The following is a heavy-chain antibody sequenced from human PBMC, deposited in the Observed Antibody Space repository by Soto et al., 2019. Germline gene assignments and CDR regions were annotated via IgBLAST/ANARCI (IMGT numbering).Heavy chain of an antibody. CDR3: ARGYDVNSELDY. CDR1: GGTFRGYA. D-gene: IGHD3-22*01. J-gene: IGHJ4*02. V-gene: IGHV1-69*13. CDR2: ILPTSDTP. Sequence: ASVKVSCKATGGTFRGYAISWVRQAPGQGLEWLGGILPTSDTPNYAQKFQARVTLTADDSTNTAYMELRGLRSGDTAVYYCARGYDVNSELDYWGQGTLVTVSS.